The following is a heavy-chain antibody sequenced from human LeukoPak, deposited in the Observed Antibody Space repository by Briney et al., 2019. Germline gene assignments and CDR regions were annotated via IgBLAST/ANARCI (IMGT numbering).Heavy chain of an antibody. CDR1: GYTFTSYG. V-gene: IGHV1-18*01. CDR3: ARDYDYYGSGKTSYYFDY. CDR2: ISAYNGNT. Sequence: ASVKVSCKASGYTFTSYGISWVREAPGQGLEWRGCISAYNGNTNYAQKLQGRVTMTTDTSTSTAYMELRSLRSDDTAVYYCARDYDYYGSGKTSYYFDYWGQGTLVTVSS. J-gene: IGHJ4*02. D-gene: IGHD3-10*01.